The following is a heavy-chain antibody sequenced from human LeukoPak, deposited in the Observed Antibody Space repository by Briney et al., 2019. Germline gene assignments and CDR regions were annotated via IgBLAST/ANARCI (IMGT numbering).Heavy chain of an antibody. J-gene: IGHJ4*02. CDR2: IKSSGDTT. Sequence: ASVKVSCKASGYTSTNFYLRWVRQAPGQGLEWMGVIKSSGDTTYYAQKLQGRVTMTRDTSTTTVYVELSSLTSEDTAVYFCARGGMAAAANWGQGTLVTVSS. V-gene: IGHV1-46*04. CDR3: ARGGMAAAAN. CDR1: GYTSTNFY. D-gene: IGHD6-13*01.